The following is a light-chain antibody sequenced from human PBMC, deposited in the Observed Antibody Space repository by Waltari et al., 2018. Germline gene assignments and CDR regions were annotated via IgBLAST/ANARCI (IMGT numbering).Light chain of an antibody. CDR2: GNN. V-gene: IGLV1-40*01. J-gene: IGLJ2*01. Sequence: QSVLTQPPSVSGAPGQRTTISCTGTSSNIAAVYDVHWYLQLPGPAPKLLILGNNNRPAGVPDRVSAAKSDTSASLAITGLQAEDEADYYCQSYDSSLSGVIFGGGTKLTVL. CDR3: QSYDSSLSGVI. CDR1: SSNIAAVYD.